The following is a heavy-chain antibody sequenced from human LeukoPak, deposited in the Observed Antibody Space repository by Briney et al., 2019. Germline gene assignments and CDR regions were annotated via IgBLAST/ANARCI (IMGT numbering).Heavy chain of an antibody. Sequence: GGSLRLSCAASGFTFSSYAMSWVRQAPGKGLEWVSSASGSGGSTYYADSVKGRFTISRDNSKNTLYLQMNSLRAEDTAVYYCAKDLGSVVTPPSLDYWGQGTLVTVSS. V-gene: IGHV3-23*01. CDR2: ASGSGGST. CDR1: GFTFSSYA. D-gene: IGHD4-23*01. J-gene: IGHJ4*02. CDR3: AKDLGSVVTPPSLDY.